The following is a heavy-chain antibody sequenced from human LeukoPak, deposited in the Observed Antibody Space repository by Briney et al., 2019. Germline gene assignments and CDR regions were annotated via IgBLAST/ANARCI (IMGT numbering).Heavy chain of an antibody. Sequence: SETLSLTCTVSGYSISTGYYWDWIRQPPGKGLEWIGTFYHGGSTYYNPSLKSRVTISVDTSKNQFSLKLSSVTAADTAVYYCAKPIDYYDSSGHYSRWFDPWGQGTLVTVSS. CDR1: GYSISTGYY. CDR2: FYHGGST. V-gene: IGHV4-38-2*02. D-gene: IGHD3-22*01. CDR3: AKPIDYYDSSGHYSRWFDP. J-gene: IGHJ5*02.